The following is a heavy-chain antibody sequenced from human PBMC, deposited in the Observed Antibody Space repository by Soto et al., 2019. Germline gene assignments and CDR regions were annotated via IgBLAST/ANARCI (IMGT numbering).Heavy chain of an antibody. CDR1: GFTFSSYA. J-gene: IGHJ3*02. V-gene: IGHV3-23*01. CDR2: ISGSGGST. D-gene: IGHD3-9*01. Sequence: EVQLLESGGGLVQPGGSLRLSCAASGFTFSSYAMSWVRQAPGKGLEWVSAISGSGGSTYYADSVKGRFNISRDNSKNTLYLKMNSLRAEDTAVYYCAKYQDNYDILTGYYNEVAFDIWGQGTMVTVSS. CDR3: AKYQDNYDILTGYYNEVAFDI.